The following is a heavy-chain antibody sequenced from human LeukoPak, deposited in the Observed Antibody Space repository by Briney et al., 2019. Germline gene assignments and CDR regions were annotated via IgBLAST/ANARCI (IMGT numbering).Heavy chain of an antibody. J-gene: IGHJ4*02. Sequence: GGSLRLSCAASGFTFSTFAMIWVRQPPGKGLEWVSSISSSSSYIYYADSVKGRFTISRDNAKNSLYLQMNSLRAEDTAVYYCARDHRDAYYYDSSGYYGLYDYWGQGTLVTVSS. V-gene: IGHV3-21*01. CDR3: ARDHRDAYYYDSSGYYGLYDY. D-gene: IGHD3-22*01. CDR2: ISSSSSYI. CDR1: GFTFSTFA.